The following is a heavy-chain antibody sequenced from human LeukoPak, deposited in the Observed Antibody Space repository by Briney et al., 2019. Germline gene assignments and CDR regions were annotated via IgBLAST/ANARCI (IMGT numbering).Heavy chain of an antibody. CDR1: GFIFSGSW. Sequence: GGSLRLPCTASGFIFSGSWMAWIRQAPGKGLEWVSTITNSGGSTYYVDSVKGRFTISRDNSKNTLYLQMNSLRAEDTAKYYCTKDYCGKFCSAVWGQGTTVTVSS. CDR3: TKDYCGKFCSAV. D-gene: IGHD3-9*01. CDR2: ITNSGGST. V-gene: IGHV3-23*01. J-gene: IGHJ6*02.